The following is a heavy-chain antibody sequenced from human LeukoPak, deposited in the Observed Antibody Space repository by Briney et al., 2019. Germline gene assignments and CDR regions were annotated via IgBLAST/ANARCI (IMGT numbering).Heavy chain of an antibody. CDR2: ISGSGGST. V-gene: IGHV3-23*01. Sequence: GSLRLSCAASGFTFSSYAMSWVRQAPGKGLGWVSAISGSGGSTYYADSVKGRFTISRDNSKNTLYLQMNSLRAEDTAVYYCAKVAAEWVAGVQDLDFDYWGQGTLVTVSS. J-gene: IGHJ4*02. D-gene: IGHD1-1*01. CDR1: GFTFSSYA. CDR3: AKVAAEWVAGVQDLDFDY.